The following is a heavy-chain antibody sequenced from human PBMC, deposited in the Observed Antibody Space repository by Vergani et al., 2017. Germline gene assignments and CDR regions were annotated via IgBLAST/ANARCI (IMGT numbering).Heavy chain of an antibody. J-gene: IGHJ5*02. CDR3: ATMGGATFNRPYNWFDP. CDR1: GFTFSSYE. CDR2: IKQDGSEK. Sequence: EVQLVESGGGLVQPGGSLRLSCAASGFTFSSYEMNWVRQGPGKGLEWVAHIKQDGSEKYYVDSVKGRFTISRDNAENSVYLEMNSLRVEDTAVYYCATMGGATFNRPYNWFDPRGQGTLVTVSS. D-gene: IGHD1-26*01. V-gene: IGHV3-7*01.